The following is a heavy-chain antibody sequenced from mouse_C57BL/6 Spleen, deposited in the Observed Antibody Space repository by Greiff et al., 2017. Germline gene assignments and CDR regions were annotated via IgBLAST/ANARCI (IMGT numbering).Heavy chain of an antibody. J-gene: IGHJ3*01. D-gene: IGHD1-1*02. CDR2: ISDGGSYT. Sequence: EVQGVESGGGLVKPGGSLKLSCAASGFTFSSYAMSWVRQTPEKRLEWVATISDGGSYTYYPDNVKGRFTISRDNAKNNLYLQMSHLKSEDTAMYYCARERYYARFAYWGQGTLVTVSA. V-gene: IGHV5-4*01. CDR3: ARERYYARFAY. CDR1: GFTFSSYA.